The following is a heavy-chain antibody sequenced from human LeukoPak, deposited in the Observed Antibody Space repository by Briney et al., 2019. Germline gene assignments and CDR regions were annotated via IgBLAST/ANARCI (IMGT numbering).Heavy chain of an antibody. CDR1: GFTFNNYA. CDR3: AKDCYYSSGTYFDY. D-gene: IGHD3-10*01. J-gene: IGHJ4*02. Sequence: GGSLRLSCAASGFTFNNYAMHWVRQAPGKGLEWVAVISRDGSNTYYAESMKGRFTISRDNSKNTLYLQMNSLRAGDTALYYCAKDCYYSSGTYFDYWGQGTLVTVSS. V-gene: IGHV3-30*18. CDR2: ISRDGSNT.